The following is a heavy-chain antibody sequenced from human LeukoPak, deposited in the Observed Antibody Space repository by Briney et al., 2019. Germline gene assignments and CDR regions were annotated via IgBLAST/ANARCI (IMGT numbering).Heavy chain of an antibody. CDR1: GFTFSSYW. CDR2: INWNGGST. V-gene: IGHV3-20*01. CDR3: ARVSAWSDAFDI. Sequence: GGSLRLSCAASGFTFSSYWMSWVRQAPGKGLEWVSGINWNGGSTGYADSVKGRFTISRDNAKNSLYLQMNSLRAEDTALYHCARVSAWSDAFDIWGQGTMVTVSS. J-gene: IGHJ3*02. D-gene: IGHD2-8*02.